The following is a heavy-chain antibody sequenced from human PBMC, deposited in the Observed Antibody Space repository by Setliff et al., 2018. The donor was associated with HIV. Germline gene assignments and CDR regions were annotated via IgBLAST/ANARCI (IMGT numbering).Heavy chain of an antibody. V-gene: IGHV1-69*05. CDR2: IIPIFGTA. J-gene: IGHJ3*02. D-gene: IGHD3-10*01. CDR1: GGTFRTYG. CDR3: ARDRDWYGSGSYAFDI. Sequence: GASVKVSCKASGGTFRTYGVSWVRLAPGQGLEWMGGIIPIFGTANYAQKFQGRVTITTDESTSTAYMELSSLRSEDTAVYYCARDRDWYGSGSYAFDIWGQGTMVTVSS.